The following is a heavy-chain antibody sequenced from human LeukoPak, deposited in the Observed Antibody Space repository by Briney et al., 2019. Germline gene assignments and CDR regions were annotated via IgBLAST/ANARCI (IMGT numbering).Heavy chain of an antibody. CDR3: ARAPDLYGGPDY. Sequence: PSETLSLTCTVSGGSISSYYWSWIRQPPGKGLEWIGYIYYSGSTNYNPSLKSRVTMSVDTSKNQFSLKLSSVTAADTAVYYCARAPDLYGGPDYWGQGTLVTVSS. CDR2: IYYSGST. CDR1: GGSISSYY. D-gene: IGHD2/OR15-2a*01. V-gene: IGHV4-59*01. J-gene: IGHJ4*02.